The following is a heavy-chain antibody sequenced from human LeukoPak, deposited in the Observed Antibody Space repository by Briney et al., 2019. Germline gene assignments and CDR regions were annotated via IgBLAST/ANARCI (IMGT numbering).Heavy chain of an antibody. CDR3: ARDGGSYRYFDC. D-gene: IGHD1-26*01. J-gene: IGHJ4*02. V-gene: IGHV3-21*01. CDR2: IISSSISI. Sequence: GGSLRLSCAASAFTFSSYSMNRVPQAPGKGLEWVSSIISSSISIYYADSVKGRFTISRDNAKNSLYLQMNSLRAEDTAVYYCARDGGSYRYFDCWGQGTLVTVSS. CDR1: AFTFSSYS.